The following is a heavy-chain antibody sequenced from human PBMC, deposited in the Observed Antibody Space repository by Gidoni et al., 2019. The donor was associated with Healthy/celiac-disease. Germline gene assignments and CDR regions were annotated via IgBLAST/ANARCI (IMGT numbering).Heavy chain of an antibody. CDR1: GGSISSYY. Sequence: QVQLQESGPGLVKPSQTLSLTCTVSGGSISSYYWSWIRQPPGKGLEWIGYIYYRGSTNYNPALKSRDTISVDTSKNQFSLKLSSVTAADTAVYYCARAYAASYYYGMDVWGQGTTVTVSS. CDR2: IYYRGST. CDR3: ARAYAASYYYGMDV. V-gene: IGHV4-59*01. D-gene: IGHD3-16*01. J-gene: IGHJ6*02.